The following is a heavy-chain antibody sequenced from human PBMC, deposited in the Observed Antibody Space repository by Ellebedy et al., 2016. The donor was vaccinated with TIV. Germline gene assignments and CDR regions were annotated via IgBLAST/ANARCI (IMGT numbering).Heavy chain of an antibody. V-gene: IGHV3-23*01. J-gene: IGHJ2*01. D-gene: IGHD3-10*01. CDR3: AKDSGRSGWYFDL. CDR1: GFTFSRYA. CDR2: VSDSGGGT. Sequence: GESLKISCAASGFTFSRYAMGWVRQAPGKGLEWVSTVSDSGGGTYYADSVKGRFTISRDNSKNTLNVQMNSLRVEDTAVYYCAKDSGRSGWYFDLWGRGTLVTVSS.